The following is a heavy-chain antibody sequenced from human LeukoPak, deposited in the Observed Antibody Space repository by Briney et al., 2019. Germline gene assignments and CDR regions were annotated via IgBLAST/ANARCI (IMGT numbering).Heavy chain of an antibody. D-gene: IGHD3-9*01. Sequence: PSETLSLTCTVSGGSISSSSYFWGWIRQPPGKGLEWIGRIYYSGSTYYNPSLKSRITISVDTSKNQFSLKLSSVTAADTAVYYCARSTGYYAPFDPWGQGTLVTVSS. CDR3: ARSTGYYAPFDP. CDR2: IYYSGST. V-gene: IGHV4-39*01. CDR1: GGSISSSSYF. J-gene: IGHJ5*02.